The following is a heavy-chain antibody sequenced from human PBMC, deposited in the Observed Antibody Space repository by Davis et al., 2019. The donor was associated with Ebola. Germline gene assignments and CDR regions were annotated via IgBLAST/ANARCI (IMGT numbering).Heavy chain of an antibody. CDR1: GYSFTSYW. CDR3: ARRGTTVDWFDP. D-gene: IGHD4-11*01. CDR2: IDPSDSYT. Sequence: GESLKISCKGSGYSFTSYWIGWVRQMPGKGLEWMGRIDPSDSYTNYSPSFQGHVTISADKSISTAYLQWSSLKASDTAMYYCARRGTTVDWFDPWGQGTLVTVSS. J-gene: IGHJ5*02. V-gene: IGHV5-10-1*01.